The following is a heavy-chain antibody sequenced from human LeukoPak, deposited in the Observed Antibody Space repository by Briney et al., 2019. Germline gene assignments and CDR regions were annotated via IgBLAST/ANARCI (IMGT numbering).Heavy chain of an antibody. CDR3: ARVWATGTFDY. CDR1: GGSISNYY. V-gene: IGHV4-59*01. J-gene: IGHJ4*02. D-gene: IGHD5-12*01. CDR2: IYYSGSA. Sequence: PSETLSLTCTVSGGSISNYYWSWIRQPPGKGLEWIGYIYYSGSANYNPSLKSRVTISVDTSKNQFSLKLSSVTAADTAVYYCARVWATGTFDYWGQGTLVTVSS.